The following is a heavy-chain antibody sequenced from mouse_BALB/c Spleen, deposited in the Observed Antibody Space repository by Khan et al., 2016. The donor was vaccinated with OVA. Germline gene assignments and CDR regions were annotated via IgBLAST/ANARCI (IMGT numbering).Heavy chain of an antibody. V-gene: IGHV1-7*01. CDR3: ARRSLRWDFDY. Sequence: QVQLQQSGAELAKPGASVKMSCKASGYTFTNYWILWIKQRPGQGLEWIGYINPSTGDTEYNQNFKDKATLTVDKSSSTAYMQLSSLTSEDSTVXYCARRSLRWDFDYWGQGTTLTVSS. J-gene: IGHJ2*01. CDR1: GYTFTNYW. D-gene: IGHD1-1*01. CDR2: INPSTGDT.